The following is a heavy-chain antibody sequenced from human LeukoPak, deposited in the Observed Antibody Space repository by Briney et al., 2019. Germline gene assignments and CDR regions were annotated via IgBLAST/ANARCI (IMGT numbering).Heavy chain of an antibody. J-gene: IGHJ4*02. CDR3: AKGSIAAAGKSTFDY. Sequence: GGSLRLSCAASGFTFDDYTMHWVRQAPGKGLEWVSLISWDGGSTYYADSVKGRFTISRDNSKNSLYLQMNSLRTEDTALYYCAKGSIAAAGKSTFDYWGQGTLVTVSS. CDR2: ISWDGGST. CDR1: GFTFDDYT. V-gene: IGHV3-43*01. D-gene: IGHD6-13*01.